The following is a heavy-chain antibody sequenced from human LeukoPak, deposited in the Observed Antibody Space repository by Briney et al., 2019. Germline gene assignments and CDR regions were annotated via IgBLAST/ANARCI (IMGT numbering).Heavy chain of an antibody. CDR3: VRGRYCSSTSCYFVLPFDY. Sequence: PSETLSLTCAVYGGSFSDYYWNWIRQPPGKGLEWIGEINHSGSTNYNPSLKSRVTISVDTSKNQVSLKLSSVTAADTAVYYCVRGRYCSSTSCYFVLPFDYWGQGTLVTVSS. D-gene: IGHD2-2*01. CDR1: GGSFSDYY. CDR2: INHSGST. J-gene: IGHJ4*02. V-gene: IGHV4-34*01.